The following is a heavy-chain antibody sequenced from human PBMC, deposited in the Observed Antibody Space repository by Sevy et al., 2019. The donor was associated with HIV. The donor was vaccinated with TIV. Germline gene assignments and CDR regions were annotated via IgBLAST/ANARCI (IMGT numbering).Heavy chain of an antibody. Sequence: GGSLRLSCAASGFTFSSYSMNWVRQAPGKGLEWVSYISSSSSTIYYADSVKGRFTISRDNAKNSLYLQMNSLGDEDTAVYYCARTCGGDCYSRDAFDIWGQGTMVTVSS. J-gene: IGHJ3*02. CDR3: ARTCGGDCYSRDAFDI. V-gene: IGHV3-48*02. D-gene: IGHD2-21*02. CDR2: ISSSSSTI. CDR1: GFTFSSYS.